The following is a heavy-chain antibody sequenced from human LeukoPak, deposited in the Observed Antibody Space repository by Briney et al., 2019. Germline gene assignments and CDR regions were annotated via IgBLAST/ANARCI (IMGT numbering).Heavy chain of an antibody. D-gene: IGHD4-17*01. V-gene: IGHV3-21*01. CDR1: GFTFSSYG. CDR2: ISSSGSYI. J-gene: IGHJ4*02. Sequence: GGSLRLSCAASGFTFSSYGMSWVRQAPGKGLEWVSSISSSGSYIYYADSVKGRFTISKDNAKNPLYLQMNSLRAEDTAVYYCASFHGDYVLQLDPFDYWGQGTRVTVSS. CDR3: ASFHGDYVLQLDPFDY.